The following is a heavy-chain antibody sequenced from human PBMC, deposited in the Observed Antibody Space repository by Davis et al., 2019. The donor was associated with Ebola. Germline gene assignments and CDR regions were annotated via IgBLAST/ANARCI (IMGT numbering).Heavy chain of an antibody. D-gene: IGHD5-18*01. CDR3: TPSDSPNNDGYGY. J-gene: IGHJ4*02. CDR1: GFTFSNAW. V-gene: IGHV3-15*01. Sequence: PGGSLRLSCAASGFTFSNAWMSWVRQAPGKGLEWVGRIKSKTDGGTTDYAAPVKGRITISRDDSKNTLYLQMNSLKTEDTAVYYCTPSDSPNNDGYGYWGQGTLVTVSS. CDR2: IKSKTDGGTT.